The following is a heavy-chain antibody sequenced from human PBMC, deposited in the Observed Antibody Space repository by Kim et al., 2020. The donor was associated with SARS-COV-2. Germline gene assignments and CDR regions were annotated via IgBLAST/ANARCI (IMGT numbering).Heavy chain of an antibody. Sequence: DGSTTVYAASVKGQFTISRDNAKNTLYLPMNSLRVEDTAVYYCARSSGFDYWSPGTLVTVSS. CDR3: ARSSGFDY. CDR2: DGSTT. D-gene: IGHD1-26*01. V-gene: IGHV3-74*01. J-gene: IGHJ4*02.